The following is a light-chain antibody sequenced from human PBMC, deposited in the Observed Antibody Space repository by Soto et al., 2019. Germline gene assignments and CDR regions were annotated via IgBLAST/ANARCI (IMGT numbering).Light chain of an antibody. CDR2: DDR. J-gene: IGLJ1*01. V-gene: IGLV3-21*02. Sequence: SYELTQPPSVSVAPGQTARITCRGDNIGSKPVHWFQQKPGQAPVLVVYDDRDRPSGIPERFSGSNSGNTATLTVSRVEAGDEADYYCQVWDSSSESNVFXTGTKVTVL. CDR1: NIGSKP. CDR3: QVWDSSSESNV.